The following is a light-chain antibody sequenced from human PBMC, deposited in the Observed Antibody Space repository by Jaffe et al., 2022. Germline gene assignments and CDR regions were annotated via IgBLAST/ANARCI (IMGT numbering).Light chain of an antibody. V-gene: IGKV1-17*01. J-gene: IGKJ1*01. CDR3: LQHSSFPWT. Sequence: DIQMTQSPPSLSASVGDRVTITCRASQGITNDLDWYQQKPGTAPKRLIYKASGLQGGVPSRFSGSGFGTEFTLTISGLLAEDFATYYCLQHSSFPWTFGQGTKVEVK. CDR2: KAS. CDR1: QGITND.